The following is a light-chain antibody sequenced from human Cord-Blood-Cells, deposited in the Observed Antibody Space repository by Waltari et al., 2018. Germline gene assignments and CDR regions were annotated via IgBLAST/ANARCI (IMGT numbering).Light chain of an antibody. V-gene: IGKV3-20*01. CDR3: QQYGSSPPYT. CDR2: GAS. CDR1: QSVSSSY. J-gene: IGKJ2*01. Sequence: EIVLTQSPGTLSLSPGKRAPLSCRASQSVSSSYLAWYQQKPGQAPRLLIYGASSRATGIPDRFSGSGSGTDFTLTISRLEPEDFAVYYCQQYGSSPPYTFGQGTKLEIK.